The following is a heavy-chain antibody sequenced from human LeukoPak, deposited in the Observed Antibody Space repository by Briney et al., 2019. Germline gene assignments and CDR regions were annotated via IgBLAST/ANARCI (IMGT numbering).Heavy chain of an antibody. CDR2: IYYSGST. CDR1: GGSISSYY. J-gene: IGHJ1*01. D-gene: IGHD6-13*01. Sequence: PSETLSLTCTVSGGSISSYYWSWIRQPPGKGLEWIGYIYYSGSTNYNPSLKSRVTISVDTSKNQFSLKLSSVTAADTAAYYCARAYSRAYFQHWGQGTLVTVSS. V-gene: IGHV4-59*01. CDR3: ARAYSRAYFQH.